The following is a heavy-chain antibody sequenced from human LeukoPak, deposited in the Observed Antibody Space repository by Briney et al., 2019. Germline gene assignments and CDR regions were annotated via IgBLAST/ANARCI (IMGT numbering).Heavy chain of an antibody. J-gene: IGHJ4*02. V-gene: IGHV1-46*01. CDR3: ARHFWVGTSIGAFYFEY. Sequence: ASVKVSCKASGYTFTSYYMHWVRQAPGQGLEWMGIINPSGGSTSYAQKFQGRVTMTRDTSTSTVYMELSSLRSEDTAVYYCARHFWVGTSIGAFYFEYWGQGTLVTVSS. D-gene: IGHD3-3*02. CDR1: GYTFTSYY. CDR2: INPSGGST.